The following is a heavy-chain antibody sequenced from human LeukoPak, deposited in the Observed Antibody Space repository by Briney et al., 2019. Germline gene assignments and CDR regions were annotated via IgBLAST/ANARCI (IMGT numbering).Heavy chain of an antibody. J-gene: IGHJ4*02. CDR3: ATSSDDYSNSFDY. Sequence: SETLSLTRTVSGGSISSYYWSWIRQPPGKGLEWIGYIYYSGSTNYNPSLKSRVTISVDTSKNQFSLKLSSVTAADTAVYYCATSSDDYSNSFDYWGQGTLVTVSS. D-gene: IGHD4-11*01. V-gene: IGHV4-59*01. CDR2: IYYSGST. CDR1: GGSISSYY.